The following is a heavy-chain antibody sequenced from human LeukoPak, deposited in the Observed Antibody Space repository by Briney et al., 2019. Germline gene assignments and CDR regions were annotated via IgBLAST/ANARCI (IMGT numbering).Heavy chain of an antibody. Sequence: GASVKVSCKASGYTFTGYYMHWERQAPGQGLEWMGWINPNSGGTNYAQKFQGRVTMTRDTSISTAYMELRSLRSDDTAVYYCARDHQPRAYSSSWYGYWGQGTLVTVSS. CDR1: GYTFTGYY. D-gene: IGHD6-13*01. CDR3: ARDHQPRAYSSSWYGY. V-gene: IGHV1-2*02. CDR2: INPNSGGT. J-gene: IGHJ4*02.